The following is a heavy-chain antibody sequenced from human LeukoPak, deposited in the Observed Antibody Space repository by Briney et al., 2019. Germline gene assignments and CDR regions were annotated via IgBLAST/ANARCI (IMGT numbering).Heavy chain of an antibody. CDR2: IYPGDSDT. D-gene: IGHD3-22*01. J-gene: IGHJ4*02. V-gene: IGHV5-51*01. CDR3: ATTSYDSSGYHETPPDY. CDR1: GYSFTSYW. Sequence: GESLKISCKGSGYSFTSYWIGWVRQMPGKGLEWMGIIYPGDSDTRYSPSFQGQVTISADKSISTAYLQWSSLKASDTAMYYCATTSYDSSGYHETPPDYWGQGTLVTVSS.